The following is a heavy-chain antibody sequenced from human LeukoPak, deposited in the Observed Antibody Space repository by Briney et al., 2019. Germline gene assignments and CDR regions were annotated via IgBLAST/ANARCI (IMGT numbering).Heavy chain of an antibody. CDR3: ARVKVGITYWFDP. CDR1: GFTFSSYS. Sequence: GGSLRLSCAASGFTFSSYSMNWVRQAPGKGLEWVSSISSSSSYIYYADSVKGRFTISRDNAKNSLYLQMNSLRAEDTAVYYCARVKVGITYWFDPWGQGTLVTVSS. D-gene: IGHD1-26*01. V-gene: IGHV3-21*01. CDR2: ISSSSSYI. J-gene: IGHJ5*02.